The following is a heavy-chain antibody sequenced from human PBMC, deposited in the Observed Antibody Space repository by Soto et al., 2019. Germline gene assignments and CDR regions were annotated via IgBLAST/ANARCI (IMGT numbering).Heavy chain of an antibody. CDR2: IYYSGST. V-gene: IGHV4-61*01. D-gene: IGHD5-18*01. CDR3: ARIRGGYSYGYDVPYYFDY. Sequence: PSETLSLTCTVSGGSVSSGSYYWSWIRQPPGKGLEWIGYIYYSGSTNYNPSLKSRVTISVDTSKNQFSLKLSSVTAADTAVYYCARIRGGYSYGYDVPYYFDYWGQGTLVTVS. J-gene: IGHJ4*02. CDR1: GGSVSSGSYY.